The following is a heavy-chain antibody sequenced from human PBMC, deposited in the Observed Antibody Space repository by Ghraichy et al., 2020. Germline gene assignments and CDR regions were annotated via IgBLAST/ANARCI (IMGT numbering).Heavy chain of an antibody. CDR2: ISYDGSNK. CDR3: ARGHEYSSSPPYYYGMDV. Sequence: GGSLRLSCAASGFTFSSYAMHWVRQAPGKGLEWVAVISYDGSNKYYADSVKGRFTISRDNSKNTLYLQMNSLRAEDTAVYYCARGHEYSSSPPYYYGMDVWGQGTTVTVSS. D-gene: IGHD6-6*01. V-gene: IGHV3-30*04. J-gene: IGHJ6*02. CDR1: GFTFSSYA.